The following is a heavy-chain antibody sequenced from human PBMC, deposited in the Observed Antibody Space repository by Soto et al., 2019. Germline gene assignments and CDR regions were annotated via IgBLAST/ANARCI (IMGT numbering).Heavy chain of an antibody. CDR1: GGSFSGYY. CDR2: INHSGST. CDR3: ARGGYFDY. V-gene: IGHV4-34*01. J-gene: IGHJ4*02. Sequence: QVQLQQWGARLLKPSETLSLTCAVYGGSFSGYYWSWIRQPPGKGLEWIGEINHSGSTNYNPSLKSRVTISVDTSKNQFSLKLSSVTAADTAVYYCARGGYFDYWGQGTLVTVSS.